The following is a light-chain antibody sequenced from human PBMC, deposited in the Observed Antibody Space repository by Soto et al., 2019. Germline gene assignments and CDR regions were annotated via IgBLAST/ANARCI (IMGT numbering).Light chain of an antibody. V-gene: IGLV4-60*03. CDR1: SGHSSYI. J-gene: IGLJ3*02. CDR2: LEGSGSY. Sequence: QAVVTQSSSASASLGSSVKLTCTLSSGHSSYIIAWHQQQPGKAPRYLMKLEGSGSYNKGSGVPDRFLGSSSGADRYLTISNLQSEDEADYYCETWDSNFWVFGGGTKVTVL. CDR3: ETWDSNFWV.